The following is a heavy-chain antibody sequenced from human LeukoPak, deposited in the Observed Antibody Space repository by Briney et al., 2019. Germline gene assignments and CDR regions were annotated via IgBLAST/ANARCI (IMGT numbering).Heavy chain of an antibody. CDR3: ARDYYDSSGYETSAFVI. CDR2: IYTSGST. Sequence: SETLSLTCTVSGGSSCSYYWSWLRQPAGKGLEWVGRIYTSGSTNYNPSLKSRVTMSVDTSKNQFSLKLNSATAADTAVYYCARDYYDSSGYETSAFVIWGQGTMVTVSS. V-gene: IGHV4-4*07. J-gene: IGHJ3*02. D-gene: IGHD3-22*01. CDR1: GGSSCSYY.